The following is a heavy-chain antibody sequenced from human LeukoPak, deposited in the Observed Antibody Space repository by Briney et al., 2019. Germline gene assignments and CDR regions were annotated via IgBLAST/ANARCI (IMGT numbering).Heavy chain of an antibody. CDR3: ARIFIRNGYSSYFDC. J-gene: IGHJ4*02. CDR2: VYQSGTT. V-gene: IGHV4-38-2*02. D-gene: IGHD5-18*01. CDR1: GFSISSGHY. Sequence: ETLSLTCTVSGFSISSGHYWGWVRQPPGAGLEWIGSVYQSGTTYYNPSLKSRVTTSVDMSKNQFSLRLRPVTAADTAVYYCARIFIRNGYSSYFDCWGQGTLVTVSS.